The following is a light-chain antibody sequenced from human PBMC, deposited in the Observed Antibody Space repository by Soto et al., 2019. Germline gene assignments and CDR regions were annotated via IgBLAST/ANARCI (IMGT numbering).Light chain of an antibody. CDR3: SSYTSSSTLDV. Sequence: QSVLTQPASVSGSPGQSITISCTGTSSDVGGYNYVSWYPQHPGKAPKLMIYEVSNRPSGVSNRFSGSKSGNTASLTISGLQDEDEADYYCSSYTSSSTLDVIGTGTKLTV. CDR2: EVS. J-gene: IGLJ1*01. V-gene: IGLV2-14*01. CDR1: SSDVGGYNY.